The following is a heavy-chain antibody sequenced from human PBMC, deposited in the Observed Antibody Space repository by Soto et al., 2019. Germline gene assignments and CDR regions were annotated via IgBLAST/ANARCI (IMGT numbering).Heavy chain of an antibody. CDR1: GYPFTHYG. Sequence: ASVKVSCKSSGYPFTHYGITWVRKAPGQGLEWMGWISVNSGSTNYAQKLQDRVTMTTDTSTNTAYMELRSLTSDDTAVYYCARDPRLTSGGIAPDHWGQGTLVTVSS. CDR3: ARDPRLTSGGIAPDH. D-gene: IGHD3-16*01. J-gene: IGHJ4*02. V-gene: IGHV1-18*01. CDR2: ISVNSGST.